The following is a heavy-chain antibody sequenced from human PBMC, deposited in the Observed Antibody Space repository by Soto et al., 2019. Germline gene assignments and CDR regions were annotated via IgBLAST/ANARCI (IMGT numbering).Heavy chain of an antibody. D-gene: IGHD5-12*01. CDR1: GFTFSSYW. V-gene: IGHV3-74*01. J-gene: IGHJ4*02. Sequence: AQLVESGGGSVQPGGSLRLSCAASGFTFSSYWMHWVRQAPGKGLVWVSRIKTDGSVRSYADSVQGRFSISRDNAKSTLYLQMDSLRAEDTAVYYCARVGSGYYHFDFWGQGTLVTVSS. CDR3: ARVGSGYYHFDF. CDR2: IKTDGSVR.